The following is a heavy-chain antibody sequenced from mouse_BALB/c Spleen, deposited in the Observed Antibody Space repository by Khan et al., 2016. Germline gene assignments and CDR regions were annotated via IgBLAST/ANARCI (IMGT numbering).Heavy chain of an antibody. V-gene: IGHV2-6-4*01. CDR1: VFSLSKYS. CDR2: IWGGGST. D-gene: IGHD1-1*01. Sequence: QVQLKESGPGLVAPSQSLSITCTVSVFSLSKYSVHWVRQPPGKGLEWLGMIWGGGSTDYNSALKSRLSISKDNSKSQVFLKMNSLHTDDTAMYYCARTLLRGDFDYWGQGTTLTVSS. J-gene: IGHJ2*01. CDR3: ARTLLRGDFDY.